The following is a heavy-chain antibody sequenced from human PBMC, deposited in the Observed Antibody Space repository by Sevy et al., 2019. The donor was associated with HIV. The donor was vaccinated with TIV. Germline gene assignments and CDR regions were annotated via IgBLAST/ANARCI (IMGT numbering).Heavy chain of an antibody. D-gene: IGHD6-6*01. CDR2: ISGSGGST. CDR3: AKYQYSSSWENYYYYGMDV. J-gene: IGHJ6*02. Sequence: GGSLRLSCAASGFTFSSYAMSWVRQAPGKGLEWVSAISGSGGSTYYVDSVKGRFTISRDNSKNTLYLQMNSLRAEDTAVYYCAKYQYSSSWENYYYYGMDVWGQGTTVTVSS. CDR1: GFTFSSYA. V-gene: IGHV3-23*01.